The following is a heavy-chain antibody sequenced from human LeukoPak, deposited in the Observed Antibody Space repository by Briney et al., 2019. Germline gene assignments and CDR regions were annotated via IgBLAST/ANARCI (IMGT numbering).Heavy chain of an antibody. CDR3: AEGVCSGGSCYPTYYYGMDV. D-gene: IGHD2-15*01. Sequence: SVKVSCKASGGTFSSYAISWVRQAPGQGLEWMGRIIPILGIANYAQKFQGRVTITADKSTSAAYMELSSLRSEDTAVYYCAEGVCSGGSCYPTYYYGMDVWGQGTTVTVSS. CDR2: IIPILGIA. CDR1: GGTFSSYA. V-gene: IGHV1-69*04. J-gene: IGHJ6*02.